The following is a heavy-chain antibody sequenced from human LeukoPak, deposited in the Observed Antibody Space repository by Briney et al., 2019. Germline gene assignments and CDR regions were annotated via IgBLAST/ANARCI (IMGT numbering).Heavy chain of an antibody. CDR1: GYTFTGYY. CDR3: ARGRPIITMVRGVITYYDY. D-gene: IGHD3-10*01. Sequence: ASVKVSCKASGYTFTGYYMHWVRQAPGQGLEWMGWINPNSGGTNYAQKVQGWVTMTRDTSISTAYMELSRLRSDDTAVYYCARGRPIITMVRGVITYYDYWGQGTLVTVSS. CDR2: INPNSGGT. J-gene: IGHJ4*02. V-gene: IGHV1-2*04.